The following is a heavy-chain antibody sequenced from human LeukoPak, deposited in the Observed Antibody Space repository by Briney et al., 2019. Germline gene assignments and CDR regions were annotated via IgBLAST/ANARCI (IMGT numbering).Heavy chain of an antibody. CDR3: ARGRVSSSTWYSTYYYSFYMDF. CDR2: VDHTGST. CDR1: ADSITMYY. V-gene: IGHV4-59*01. Sequence: SETLSLTCTVSADSITMYYWTWIRQPPGKGLEWIRYVDHTGSTKFNPSLNGRVSISRDTSNNFFSLRLRSVTAADTAVYFCARGRVSSSTWYSTYYYSFYMDFWGKGTTVTVSS. D-gene: IGHD4-11*01. J-gene: IGHJ6*03.